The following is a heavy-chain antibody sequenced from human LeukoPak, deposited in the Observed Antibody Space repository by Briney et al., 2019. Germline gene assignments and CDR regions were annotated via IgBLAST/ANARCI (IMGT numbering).Heavy chain of an antibody. CDR2: IYPGDSDT. CDR1: GYSFTNYW. V-gene: IGHV5-51*01. J-gene: IGHJ4*02. CDR3: ARRRAAAAAYYFDY. D-gene: IGHD6-13*01. Sequence: GESLKISCKGSGYSFTNYWIGWVRQMPGKGLEWMGIIYPGDSDTRYSPSFQGQVTISADKSISAAYLQWSSLKASDTAMYYCARRRAAAAAYYFDYWGQGTLVTVSS.